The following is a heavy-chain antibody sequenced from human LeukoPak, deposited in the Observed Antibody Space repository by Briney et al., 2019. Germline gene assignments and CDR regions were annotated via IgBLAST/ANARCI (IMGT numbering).Heavy chain of an antibody. CDR2: IIPILGIA. J-gene: IGHJ4*02. CDR1: GGTFSSYA. Sequence: ASVKVSRKASGGTFSSYAISWVRQAPGQGLEWMGRIIPILGIANYAQKFQGRVTITADKSTSTAYMELSSLRSEDTAVYYCAKDILPRVAIPDYWGQGTLVTVSS. CDR3: AKDILPRVAIPDY. V-gene: IGHV1-69*04. D-gene: IGHD3-3*01.